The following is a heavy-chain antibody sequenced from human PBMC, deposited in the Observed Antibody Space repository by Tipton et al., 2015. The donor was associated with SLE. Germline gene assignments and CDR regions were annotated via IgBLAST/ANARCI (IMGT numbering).Heavy chain of an antibody. CDR1: GFTFSSYE. CDR3: AKSNSWYSNWYFDL. CDR2: ISSSGSTI. J-gene: IGHJ2*01. Sequence: SLRLSCAASGFTFSSYEMNWVRQAPGKGLEWVSYISSSGSTIYYADSVKGRFTISRDNAKNSLYLQMNSLRAEDTAVYYCAKSNSWYSNWYFDLWGRGTLVTVSS. D-gene: IGHD6-13*01. V-gene: IGHV3-48*03.